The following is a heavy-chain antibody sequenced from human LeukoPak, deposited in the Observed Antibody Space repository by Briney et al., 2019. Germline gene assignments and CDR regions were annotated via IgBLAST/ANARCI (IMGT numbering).Heavy chain of an antibody. CDR2: IWYDGSNK. D-gene: IGHD3-22*01. V-gene: IGHV3-33*01. J-gene: IGHJ3*02. CDR1: GFTFSSYG. Sequence: GRSLRLSCAASGFTFSSYGMHWVRQAPGKGLEWVAVIWYDGSNKYYADSVKGRFTISRDNAKNSLYLQMNSLRAEDTAVYYCARENIYYDTSGAFDIWGQGTMVTVSS. CDR3: ARENIYYDTSGAFDI.